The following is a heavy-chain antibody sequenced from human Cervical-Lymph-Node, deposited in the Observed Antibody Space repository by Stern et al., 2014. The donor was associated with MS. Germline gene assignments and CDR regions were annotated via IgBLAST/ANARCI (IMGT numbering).Heavy chain of an antibody. CDR1: GG. CDR2: VIPFVGIS. J-gene: IGHJ5*02. D-gene: IGHD3-10*01. CDR3: ARGSGDNWFDP. V-gene: IGHV1-69*17. Sequence: VQLVESGAEVKKPGSPVKVSCKSSGGISWVCQVPGERLEPMGGVIPFVGISNYAQKFQGRVTITADTSTNTTYLHLSRLTSADTSVYYCARGSGDNWFDPWGQGTLVTVSS.